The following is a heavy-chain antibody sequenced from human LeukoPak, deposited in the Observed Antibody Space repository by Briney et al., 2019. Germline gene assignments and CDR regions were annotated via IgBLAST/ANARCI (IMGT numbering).Heavy chain of an antibody. D-gene: IGHD1-26*01. J-gene: IGHJ6*02. CDR1: GDSISNYY. CDR2: IYYSGST. CDR3: ARSGIDYSYYYGMDV. V-gene: IGHV4-59*08. Sequence: SETLSLTCTVSGDSISNYYWGWIRQPPGKGLEWIGYIYYSGSTNYNPSLKSRVTISVDTSKNQFSLKLSSVTAADTAVYYCARSGIDYSYYYGMDVWGQGTTVTVSS.